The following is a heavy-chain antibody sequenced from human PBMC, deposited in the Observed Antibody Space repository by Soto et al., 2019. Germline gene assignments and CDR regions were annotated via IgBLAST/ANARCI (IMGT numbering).Heavy chain of an antibody. Sequence: QVQLVQSGAEVKKPGASVKVSCKASGYTFTRSGISWVRQAPGQGLEWMGWISTYNGDTNYAQTFQGRVTMTTDTSTSTVYMEPRSLRSDDTAVYYCAREGVAPYYYYGMGVWGQGTPVTVSS. D-gene: IGHD5-12*01. J-gene: IGHJ6*02. CDR3: AREGVAPYYYYGMGV. CDR2: ISTYNGDT. CDR1: GYTFTRSG. V-gene: IGHV1-18*01.